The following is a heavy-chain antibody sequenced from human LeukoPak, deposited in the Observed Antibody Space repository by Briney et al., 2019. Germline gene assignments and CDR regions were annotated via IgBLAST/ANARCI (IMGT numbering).Heavy chain of an antibody. Sequence: GGSLRLSCAVSGFSIGNSGMSWVRQAPGKGLEWISAISVDGGTEYYADSVKGRFVISRDNSKNTLYLQLNSLRVEDTAVYYCAQGYSSGWYPNWGQGSLVSVSS. CDR1: GFSIGNSG. V-gene: IGHV3-23*01. D-gene: IGHD6-19*01. CDR2: ISVDGGTE. CDR3: AQGYSSGWYPN. J-gene: IGHJ4*02.